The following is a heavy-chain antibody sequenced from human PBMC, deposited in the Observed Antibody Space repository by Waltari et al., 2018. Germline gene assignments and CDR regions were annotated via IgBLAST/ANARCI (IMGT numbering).Heavy chain of an antibody. CDR2: INSDGSST. D-gene: IGHD2-2*01. V-gene: IGHV3-74*01. CDR3: ARGDIVVVPAATIETWFDP. Sequence: EVQLVESGGGLVQPGGSLRLSCAASGFTFSSYWMHWVRQAPGKGLVWVSRINSDGSSTSYADSVKGRFTISRDNAKNTLYLQMNSLRAEDTAVYYCARGDIVVVPAATIETWFDPWGQGTLVTVSS. CDR1: GFTFSSYW. J-gene: IGHJ5*02.